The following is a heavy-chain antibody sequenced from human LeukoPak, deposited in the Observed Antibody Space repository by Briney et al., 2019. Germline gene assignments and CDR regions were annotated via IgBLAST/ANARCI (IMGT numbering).Heavy chain of an antibody. J-gene: IGHJ6*03. CDR1: GYTFTSYD. CDR2: MNPNSGNT. CDR3: ARGACSSTSCYLDYYYMDV. Sequence: ASVKVSCKASGYTFTSYDINWVRQATGQGLEWMGWMNPNSGNTGYAQKFQGRVTITRNTSISTAYMELSSLRSEDAAVYYCARGACSSTSCYLDYYYMDVWGKGTTVTVSS. D-gene: IGHD2-2*01. V-gene: IGHV1-8*03.